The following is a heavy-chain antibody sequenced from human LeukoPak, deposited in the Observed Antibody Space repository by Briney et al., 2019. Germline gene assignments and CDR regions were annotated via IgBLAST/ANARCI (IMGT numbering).Heavy chain of an antibody. D-gene: IGHD3-9*01. CDR1: GFTFSSYS. Sequence: GGSLRLSCAASGFTFSSYSMNWVRQAPGKGLEWVSSISSSSSYVYYADSVKGRFTISRDNAKNSLYLQMNSLRAEDTAVYYCARDGMTYYDILTGDFDYWGQGTLVTVSS. CDR3: ARDGMTYYDILTGDFDY. J-gene: IGHJ4*02. V-gene: IGHV3-21*01. CDR2: ISSSSSYV.